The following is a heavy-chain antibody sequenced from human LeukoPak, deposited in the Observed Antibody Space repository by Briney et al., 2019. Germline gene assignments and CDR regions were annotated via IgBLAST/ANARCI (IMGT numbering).Heavy chain of an antibody. V-gene: IGHV4-39*01. D-gene: IGHD3-22*01. CDR3: ARGVTMIVVVIHDWYFDL. CDR1: GGSISSGGYY. J-gene: IGHJ2*01. Sequence: SETLSLTCTVSGGSISSGGYYWGWIRQPPGKGLEWIGSIYYTRSTYYNPSLKSRVTISVDTSKNQFSLKLTSVTAADTAVYYCARGVTMIVVVIHDWYFDLWGRGTLVTVSS. CDR2: IYYTRST.